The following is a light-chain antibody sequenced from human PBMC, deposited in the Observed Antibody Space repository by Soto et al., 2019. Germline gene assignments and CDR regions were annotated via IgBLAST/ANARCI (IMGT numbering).Light chain of an antibody. CDR2: DVT. CDR1: SSDIGNYNY. J-gene: IGLJ1*01. Sequence: QSVLTQPRSVSGSPGQSVTISCTGTSSDIGNYNYVAWYQQHPGKVPKLMIYDVTRPPSGIPDRFSGSKSGNSASLTISGLKAEDEADYYCCSYAGSFSYVFGSGTKVTVL. V-gene: IGLV2-11*01. CDR3: CSYAGSFSYV.